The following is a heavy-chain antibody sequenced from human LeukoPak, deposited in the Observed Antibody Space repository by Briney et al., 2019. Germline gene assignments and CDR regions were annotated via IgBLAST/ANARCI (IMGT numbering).Heavy chain of an antibody. D-gene: IGHD6-13*01. CDR3: ARDAASSFNY. J-gene: IGHJ4*02. CDR2: INHSGST. Sequence: IPSETLSLTCAVYGGSFSGYYWSWIRQPPGKGLEGIGEINHSGSTNYNPSLKSRVTISVDTSKNQFSPKLSSVTAADTSVYYCARDAASSFNYWGQGTLVTVSS. V-gene: IGHV4-34*01. CDR1: GGSFSGYY.